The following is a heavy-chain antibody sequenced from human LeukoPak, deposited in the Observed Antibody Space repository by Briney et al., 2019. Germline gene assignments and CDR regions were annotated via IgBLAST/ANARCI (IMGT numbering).Heavy chain of an antibody. CDR2: ISYDGSNK. CDR1: GFTFSSYT. V-gene: IGHV3-30*04. Sequence: GGSLRLSCAASGFTFSSYTIHWVRQAPGKGLEWVAVISYDGSNKYYADSVKGRFTLSRDNSKDTLYLQMDSLRAEDTAVYSCARGYCSSTACPPCDYWGQGTLVTVSS. CDR3: ARGYCSSTACPPCDY. J-gene: IGHJ4*02. D-gene: IGHD2-2*01.